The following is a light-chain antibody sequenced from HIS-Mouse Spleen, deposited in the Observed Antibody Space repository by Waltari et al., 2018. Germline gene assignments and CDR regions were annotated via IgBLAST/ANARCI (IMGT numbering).Light chain of an antibody. V-gene: IGLV2-23*01. CDR1: SSDVGSYNL. CDR3: CSYAGSSTVV. CDR2: EGS. J-gene: IGLJ2*01. Sequence: QSALTQPASVSGSPGQSITISCTGTSSDVGSYNLVSWYQQHPGKAPKLMIYEGSKRPSRVSNRFSGSKSGHTASLTISGLQAEDEADYYCCSYAGSSTVVFGGGTKLTVL.